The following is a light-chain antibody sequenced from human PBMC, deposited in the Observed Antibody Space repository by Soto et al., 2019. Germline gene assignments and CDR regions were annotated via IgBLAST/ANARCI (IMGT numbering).Light chain of an antibody. CDR3: QQRSNWPST. V-gene: IGKV3-11*01. Sequence: EIRLTQSPTTLSFSPGERATLSCRASQSVSSYLAWYQQKPGQAPRLLIYDASNRATGIPARFSGSGSGTDFTLTISSLEPEDFAVYYCQQRSNWPSTFGQGTLLDIK. CDR2: DAS. CDR1: QSVSSY. J-gene: IGKJ5*01.